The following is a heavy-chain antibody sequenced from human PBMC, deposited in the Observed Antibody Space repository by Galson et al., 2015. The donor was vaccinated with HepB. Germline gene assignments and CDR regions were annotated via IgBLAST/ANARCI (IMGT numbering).Heavy chain of an antibody. CDR2: IKHDGSEK. J-gene: IGHJ3*02. Sequence: SLRLSCAASGFTFRTYYMTWVRQAPGKGLEWVANIKHDGSEKYYVDSVKGRFTISRDNVKNSLYLQMNSLRAEDTAIYYCARNRGYGGLFAFDIWGQGTMVTVS. V-gene: IGHV3-7*03. CDR1: GFTFRTYY. CDR3: ARNRGYGGLFAFDI. D-gene: IGHD6-25*01.